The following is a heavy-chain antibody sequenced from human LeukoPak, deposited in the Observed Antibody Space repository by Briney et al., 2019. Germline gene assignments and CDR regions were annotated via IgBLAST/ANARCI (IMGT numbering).Heavy chain of an antibody. D-gene: IGHD3-16*02. CDR1: GYAFTTYA. V-gene: IGHV1-2*02. CDR3: ARARSYRNAFDI. CDR2: INPNSGGT. Sequence: ASVKVSCKASGYAFTTYAITWVRQAPGQGLEWMGWINPNSGGTNYAQKFQGRVNMTRDRSISAAYMELSRLRSDDTAVYYCARARSYRNAFDIWGQGTMGTVSS. J-gene: IGHJ3*02.